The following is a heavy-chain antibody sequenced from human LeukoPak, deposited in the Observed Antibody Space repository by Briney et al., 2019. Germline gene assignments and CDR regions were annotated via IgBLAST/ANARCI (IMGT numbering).Heavy chain of an antibody. CDR2: ISYDGSNK. CDR3: ARDFTPPRYFDWFSYYYYGMDV. J-gene: IGHJ6*02. Sequence: PGRSLRLSCAASGFTFSSYAMHWVRQAPGKGLEWVAVISYDGSNKYYADSVKGRFTISRDNSKNTLYLQMNSLRAEDTAVYYCARDFTPPRYFDWFSYYYYGMDVGGQGTTVTVSS. V-gene: IGHV3-30*04. D-gene: IGHD3-9*01. CDR1: GFTFSSYA.